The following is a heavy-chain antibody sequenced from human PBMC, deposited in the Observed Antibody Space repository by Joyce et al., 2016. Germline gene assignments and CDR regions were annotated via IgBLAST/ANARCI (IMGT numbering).Heavy chain of an antibody. CDR1: GFSFSNYW. J-gene: IGHJ4*02. Sequence: EVQLVESGGGLVKPGGSLRLSCVASGFSFSNYWMNWVRQAPGNELEWGSSISSTSSYIYYGDSVKGRFTISRDNAKNSLFLQMNSLRGEDTALYFCATGLTLDYWGQGSLVTVSS. CDR3: ATGLTLDY. V-gene: IGHV3-21*01. D-gene: IGHD1-14*01. CDR2: ISSTSSYI.